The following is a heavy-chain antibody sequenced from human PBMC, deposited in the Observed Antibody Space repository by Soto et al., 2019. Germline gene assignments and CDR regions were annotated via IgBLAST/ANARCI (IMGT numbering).Heavy chain of an antibody. CDR2: IIPILGIA. Sequence: ASVKVSCKASGGTFSSYTISWVRQAPGQGLEWMGRIIPILGIANYAQKFQGRVTITADKSTSTTYMELSSLRSEDTAVYYCASFKYCSGGSCYFRTHFGDQIDYWGQGTLVTVSS. CDR1: GGTFSSYT. V-gene: IGHV1-69*02. D-gene: IGHD2-15*01. CDR3: ASFKYCSGGSCYFRTHFGDQIDY. J-gene: IGHJ4*02.